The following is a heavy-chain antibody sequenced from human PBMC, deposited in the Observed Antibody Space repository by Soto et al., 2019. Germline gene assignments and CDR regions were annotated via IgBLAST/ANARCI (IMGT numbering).Heavy chain of an antibody. V-gene: IGHV1-18*01. Sequence: GASVKVSCKASGYTFTSYGISWVRQAPGQGLEWMGWISAYNGNTNYAQKLQGRVTMTRDTSISTAYMELYGLTSADTAVYYCARGLTKSSGRGGIFDFWGQGTLVTVSS. CDR2: ISAYNGNT. CDR1: GYTFTSYG. J-gene: IGHJ4*02. CDR3: ARGLTKSSGRGGIFDF. D-gene: IGHD3-22*01.